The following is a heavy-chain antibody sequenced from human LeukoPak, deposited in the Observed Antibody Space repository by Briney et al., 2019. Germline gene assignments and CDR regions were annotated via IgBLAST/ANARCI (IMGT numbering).Heavy chain of an antibody. CDR2: IYYTESN. CDR1: ADSISCYY. D-gene: IGHD4-17*01. J-gene: IGHJ6*03. V-gene: IGHV4-59*08. CDR3: ARCGDSVYYYMDV. Sequence: SETLSLTSTVYADSISCYYWSWIRQPQGLGLEWIDYIYYTESNNCNPALKSRVTMSVDASKNLFSLKLSSVTGADTAVYYCARCGDSVYYYMDVWGKGTTVTVSS.